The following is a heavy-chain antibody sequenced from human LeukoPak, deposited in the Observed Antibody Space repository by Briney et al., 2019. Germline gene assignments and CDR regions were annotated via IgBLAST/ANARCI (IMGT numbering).Heavy chain of an antibody. CDR2: INHNGNVN. CDR1: GFTFSSYW. J-gene: IGHJ4*02. V-gene: IGHV3-7*03. D-gene: IGHD2-2*01. Sequence: PGGSLRLSCAASGFTFSSYWMNWARQAPGKGLEWVASINHNGNVNYYVDSVKGRFTISRDNAKNSLYLQMSNLRAEDTAVYFCARQDGSSTSCYDYWGQGTLVTVSS. CDR3: ARQDGSSTSCYDY.